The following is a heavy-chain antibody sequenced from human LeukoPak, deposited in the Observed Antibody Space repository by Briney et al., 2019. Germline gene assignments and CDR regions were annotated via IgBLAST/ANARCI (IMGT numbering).Heavy chain of an antibody. Sequence: GGSLRLSCAASGFTFSSYEMNWVRQAPGKGLEWVSYISSSGSTIYYADSVKGRFTISRDNSKNTLYLQMNSLRAEDTAVYYCARGIVGATTLYFDYWGQGTLVTVSS. V-gene: IGHV3-48*03. CDR3: ARGIVGATTLYFDY. D-gene: IGHD1-26*01. J-gene: IGHJ4*02. CDR2: ISSSGSTI. CDR1: GFTFSSYE.